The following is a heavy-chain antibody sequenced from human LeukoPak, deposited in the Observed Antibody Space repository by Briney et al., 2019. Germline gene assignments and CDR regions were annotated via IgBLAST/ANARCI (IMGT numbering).Heavy chain of an antibody. CDR1: GFTFSSYG. J-gene: IGHJ4*02. CDR3: AATYYDILTGYYHFDY. Sequence: GGSLRLSCAASGFTFSSYGMHWVRQAPGKGLEWVAVIWYDGSNKYYADSVKGRFTISRDNAKNSLYLQMNSLRAEDTAVYYCAATYYDILTGYYHFDYWGQGTLVTVSS. V-gene: IGHV3-33*03. D-gene: IGHD3-9*01. CDR2: IWYDGSNK.